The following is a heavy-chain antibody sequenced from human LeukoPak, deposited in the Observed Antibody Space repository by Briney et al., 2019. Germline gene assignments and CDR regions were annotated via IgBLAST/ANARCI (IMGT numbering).Heavy chain of an antibody. CDR2: IYYSGST. Sequence: SETLSLTCAVSGGSISSGGYSWSWIRQPPRKGLEWIGYIYYSGSTYYNPSLKSRVTISVDTSKNQFSLKLSSVTAADTAVYYCARGGYGSGSPLFDYWGQGTLVTVSS. CDR3: ARGGYGSGSPLFDY. CDR1: GGSISSGGYS. V-gene: IGHV4-30-4*07. D-gene: IGHD3-10*01. J-gene: IGHJ4*02.